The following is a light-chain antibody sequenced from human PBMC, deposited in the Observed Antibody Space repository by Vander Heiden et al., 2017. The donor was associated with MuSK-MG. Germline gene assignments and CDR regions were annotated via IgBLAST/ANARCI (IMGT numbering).Light chain of an antibody. V-gene: IGKV4-1*01. CDR1: RSVLYDSNNANY. Sequence: DIVMTQSPDSLAVSLGERATLNCKSSRSVLYDSNNANYLSWYQRKPGQPPKMLIYRASTRESGVPERFSGSASGTDFTLTISSVQAEHMAVYYCQQYYTTLHTFGQGTRLEI. CDR2: RAS. J-gene: IGKJ2*01. CDR3: QQYYTTLHT.